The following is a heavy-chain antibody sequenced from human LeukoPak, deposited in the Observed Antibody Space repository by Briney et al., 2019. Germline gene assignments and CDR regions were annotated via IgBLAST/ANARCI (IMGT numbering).Heavy chain of an antibody. J-gene: IGHJ4*02. CDR3: ARVMVRGANDY. Sequence: GGSLRLSCAASGFTFTKYWMTWVRQDPGKGLEWVANINQDGSERFYVDSVKGRFTISRDNAKNSLYLQMNSLRAEDTAVYYCARVMVRGANDYWGQGTLVTVSS. D-gene: IGHD3-10*01. V-gene: IGHV3-7*01. CDR1: GFTFTKYW. CDR2: INQDGSER.